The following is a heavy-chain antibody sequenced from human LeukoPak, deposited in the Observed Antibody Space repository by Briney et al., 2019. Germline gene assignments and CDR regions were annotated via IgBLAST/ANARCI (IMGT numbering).Heavy chain of an antibody. J-gene: IGHJ3*01. CDR2: INPNSGGA. V-gene: IGHV1-2*02. CDR3: ARGNIPAAFHL. CDR1: GYIFSDYY. D-gene: IGHD2-2*02. Sequence: ASVKVSCKASGYIFSDYYLHWVRQAPGQGPEWMGWINPNSGGANYAQKFQGRVTMTTDTSISTVYMELSRLRSDGTAVYHCARGNIPAAFHLWGQGTMVTVSS.